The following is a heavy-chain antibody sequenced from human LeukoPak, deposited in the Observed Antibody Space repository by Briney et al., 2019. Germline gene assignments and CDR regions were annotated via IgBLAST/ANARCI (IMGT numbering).Heavy chain of an antibody. CDR2: IWYDGSNK. V-gene: IGHV3-33*08. J-gene: IGHJ4*02. CDR3: ARDIEQGRGDLRLGFDY. CDR1: GFTLSSYA. D-gene: IGHD7-27*01. Sequence: GGSLRLSCAASGFTLSSYAMSWVRQAPGKGLEWVALIWYDGSNKYYADSVKGRFTISRDNSKNTLYLQMNSLTAEDTAVYYCARDIEQGRGDLRLGFDYWGQGTLVTVSS.